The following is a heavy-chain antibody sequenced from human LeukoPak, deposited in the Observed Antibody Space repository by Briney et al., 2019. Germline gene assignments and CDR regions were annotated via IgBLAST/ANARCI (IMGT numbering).Heavy chain of an antibody. CDR1: GFTFSNYA. CDR3: VKDRTGTYTLDY. Sequence: GGSLRHSRAATGFTFSNYAIHWGRQAPGKGLAWVAFISDDGSRQHYADSVKGRFTISRDNSKNTLNLQMNSLRAHDTAVCYCVKDRTGTYTLDYWGQGTLVTASS. CDR2: ISDDGSRQ. J-gene: IGHJ4*02. V-gene: IGHV3-30-3*01. D-gene: IGHD3-10*01.